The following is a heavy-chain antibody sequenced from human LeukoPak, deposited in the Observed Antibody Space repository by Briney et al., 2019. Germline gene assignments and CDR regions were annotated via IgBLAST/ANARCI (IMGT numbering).Heavy chain of an antibody. Sequence: PGGSLRLSCAASGFTFSSYSMNWVRQAPGKGLEWVSSLSSSSSYIYYADSVKGRFTISRDNAKNSLYLQMTSLRAEDTAVYYCARDRASGFVVVTASYAFDIWGQGTVVTVSS. CDR2: LSSSSSYI. D-gene: IGHD2-21*02. CDR1: GFTFSSYS. CDR3: ARDRASGFVVVTASYAFDI. V-gene: IGHV3-21*01. J-gene: IGHJ3*02.